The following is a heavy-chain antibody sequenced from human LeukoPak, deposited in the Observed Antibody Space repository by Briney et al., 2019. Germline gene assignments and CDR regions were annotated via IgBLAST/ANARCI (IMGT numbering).Heavy chain of an antibody. D-gene: IGHD2-2*01. Sequence: SETLSLTCAVYGGSFSGYYWSWIRQPPGKGLEWIGEINHSGSTNYNPSLTSRVTISVDTSKNQFSLTLSSVTAADTAVYYCARGLYCSSTSCYENAFDIWGQGTIVTVSS. CDR3: ARGLYCSSTSCYENAFDI. V-gene: IGHV4-34*01. J-gene: IGHJ3*02. CDR2: INHSGST. CDR1: GGSFSGYY.